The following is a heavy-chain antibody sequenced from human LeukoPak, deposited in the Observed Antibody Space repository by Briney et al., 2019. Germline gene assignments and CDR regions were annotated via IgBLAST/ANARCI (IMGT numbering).Heavy chain of an antibody. CDR1: GVGVSSYSAA. CDR3: ARSNCNGGSCYPDC. Sequence: SQTLSLTCAISGVGVSSYSAAWNWIRKSPSRGLEWLGRTYYRSKWINDYAVSVKSRITINPDTSKNHFSLQLKSVTPEDTAVYYCARSNCNGGSCYPDCWGQGTLVTVSS. CDR2: TYYRSKWIN. D-gene: IGHD2-15*01. J-gene: IGHJ4*02. V-gene: IGHV6-1*01.